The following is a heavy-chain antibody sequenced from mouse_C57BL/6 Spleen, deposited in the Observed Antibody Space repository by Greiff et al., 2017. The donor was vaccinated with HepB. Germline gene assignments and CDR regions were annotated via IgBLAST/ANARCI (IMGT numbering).Heavy chain of an antibody. Sequence: VQLQQPGAELVMPGASVKLSCKASGYTFTSYWMHWVKQRPGQGLEWIGEIDPSDSYTNYNQKFKGKSTLTVDKSSSTAYMQLSSLTSEDSAVYYCARKDTIFDYWGQGTTLTVSS. CDR3: ARKDTIFDY. CDR1: GYTFTSYW. J-gene: IGHJ2*01. D-gene: IGHD1-1*02. V-gene: IGHV1-69*01. CDR2: IDPSDSYT.